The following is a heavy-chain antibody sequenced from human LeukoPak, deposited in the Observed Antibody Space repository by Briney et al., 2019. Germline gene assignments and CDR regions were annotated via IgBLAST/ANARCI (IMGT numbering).Heavy chain of an antibody. V-gene: IGHV4-39*07. D-gene: IGHD3-10*01. CDR3: ARYRPYYYGSGSLFDY. Sequence: PSETLSLTCTVSGGSISSSTFYWGWIRQPPGKGLEWIGSIYHSGSTYYNPSLKSRVTISVDTSKNQFSLKLSSVTAADTAVYYCARYRPYYYGSGSLFDYWGQGTLVTVSS. CDR1: GGSISSSTFY. J-gene: IGHJ4*02. CDR2: IYHSGST.